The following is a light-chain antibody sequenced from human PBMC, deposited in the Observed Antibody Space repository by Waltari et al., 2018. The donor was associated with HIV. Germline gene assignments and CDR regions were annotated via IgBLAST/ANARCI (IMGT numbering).Light chain of an antibody. CDR1: SSAVGGYNY. Sequence: QSALTQPASVSGSPGQSITISCTGTSSAVGGYNYVSWYQQHPGKAPKLMIYDVNNRPSGVSNRFSGSKSGNTASLTISGLQAEDEADYYCSSYTSSSLWVFGTGTKVTVL. V-gene: IGLV2-14*03. CDR3: SSYTSSSLWV. J-gene: IGLJ1*01. CDR2: DVN.